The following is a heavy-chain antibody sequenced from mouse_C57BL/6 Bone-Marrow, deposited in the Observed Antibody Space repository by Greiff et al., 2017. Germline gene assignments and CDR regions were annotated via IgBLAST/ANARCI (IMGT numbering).Heavy chain of an antibody. D-gene: IGHD1-1*01. Sequence: VQLQQSGPELVKPGASVKISCKASGYSFTGYYMNWVKQSPDKSLEWIGEINPSTGGTTYNQKFKAKATLTVDKSSSTAYMQLKSLTSEDSAVYYCAIHYYGRAWFAYWGQGTLVTVSA. CDR1: GYSFTGYY. CDR3: AIHYYGRAWFAY. CDR2: INPSTGGT. J-gene: IGHJ3*01. V-gene: IGHV1-42*01.